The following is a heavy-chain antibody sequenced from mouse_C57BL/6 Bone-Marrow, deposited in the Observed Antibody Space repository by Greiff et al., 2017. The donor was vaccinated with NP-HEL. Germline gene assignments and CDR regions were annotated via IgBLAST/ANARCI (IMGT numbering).Heavy chain of an antibody. D-gene: IGHD1-1*01. Sequence: QVTLKESGPGILQSSQTLSLTCSFSGFSLSTSGMGVSWIRQPSGKGLEWLAHIYWDDDKRYPPSLKSRLTISKDTSTNQVFLKITSVDTADTATYYCARVGLCSSLYYYAMDYWGQGTSVTVSA. V-gene: IGHV8-12*01. CDR2: IYWDDDK. J-gene: IGHJ4*01. CDR3: ARVGLCSSLYYYAMDY. CDR1: GFSLSTSGMG.